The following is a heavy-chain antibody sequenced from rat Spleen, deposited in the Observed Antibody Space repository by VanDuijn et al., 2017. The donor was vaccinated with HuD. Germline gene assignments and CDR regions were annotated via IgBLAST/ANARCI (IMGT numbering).Heavy chain of an antibody. CDR1: GFTFSNYD. CDR3: ARPNYPGFNYFDY. D-gene: IGHD1-4*01. CDR2: ISTSGGST. J-gene: IGHJ2*01. Sequence: EVQLVESDGGLVQPGRSLKLSCAASGFTFSNYDMAWVRQAPTKGLEWVASISTSGGSTYYRDSVKGRFTVSRDNGKSTLYLQMDSLRFEDTATYYCARPNYPGFNYFDYWGQGVMVTVSS. V-gene: IGHV5S23*01.